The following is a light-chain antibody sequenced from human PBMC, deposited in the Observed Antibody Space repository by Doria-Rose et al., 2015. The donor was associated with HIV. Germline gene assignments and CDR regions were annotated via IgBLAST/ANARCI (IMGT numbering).Light chain of an antibody. CDR3: QQYYDTPS. Sequence: VLTKSPESLGMSLGERATLNCKSNQSLLYTSKNYLAWYQQKPGQPPKLLIYWASTRQSGVPARFSGSGSGTDFTLTISSLEAEDVAVYYCQQYYDTPSFGPGTTVDIK. CDR2: WAS. J-gene: IGKJ3*01. CDR1: QSLLYTSKNY. V-gene: IGKV4-1*01.